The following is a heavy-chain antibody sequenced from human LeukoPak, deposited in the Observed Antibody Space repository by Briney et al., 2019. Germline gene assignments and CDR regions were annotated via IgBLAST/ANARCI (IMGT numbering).Heavy chain of an antibody. Sequence: GGSLRLSCAASGFTFSSYDMSWVRQAPGKGLDRVSGISSVGSTDYADSVKGRFTISRDNSKNTMYLQMNSLRAEDTAVYYCAKRERSGSRKYYYYLDVWGKGTTVTVSS. CDR2: ISSVGST. CDR3: AKRERSGSRKYYYYLDV. J-gene: IGHJ6*03. V-gene: IGHV3-23*01. D-gene: IGHD1-26*01. CDR1: GFTFSSYD.